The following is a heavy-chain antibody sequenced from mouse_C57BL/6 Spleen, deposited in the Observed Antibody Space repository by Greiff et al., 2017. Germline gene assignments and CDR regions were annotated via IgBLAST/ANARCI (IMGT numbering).Heavy chain of an antibody. CDR1: GYAFTSSW. Sequence: QVQLQQSGPELVKPGASVKISCKASGYAFTSSWMNWVKQRPGKGLEWIGRIYPGDGDTNYNGKFKGKATLTADTSSSTAYMQLSSLTSEDSAVYFCARRSKLGGEFDYWGQGTTLTVSS. CDR2: IYPGDGDT. J-gene: IGHJ2*01. CDR3: ARRSKLGGEFDY. D-gene: IGHD4-1*01. V-gene: IGHV1-82*01.